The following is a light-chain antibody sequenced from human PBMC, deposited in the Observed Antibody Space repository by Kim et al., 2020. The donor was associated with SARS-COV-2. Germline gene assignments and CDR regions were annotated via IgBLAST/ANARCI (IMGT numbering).Light chain of an antibody. J-gene: IGLJ2*01. CDR3: QVWDSSSVV. CDR1: NIGSKS. CDR2: YDS. Sequence: ATAGTARINCGGNNIGSKSVHGYQQKPGQAPVLVIYYDSDRPSGIPERFSGSNSGNTATLTISRVEAGDEAVYYGQVWDSSSVVFGGGTQLTVL. V-gene: IGLV3-21*04.